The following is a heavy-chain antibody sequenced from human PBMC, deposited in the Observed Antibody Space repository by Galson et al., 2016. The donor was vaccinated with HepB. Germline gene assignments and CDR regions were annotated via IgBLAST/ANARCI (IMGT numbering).Heavy chain of an antibody. D-gene: IGHD4-17*01. CDR3: AKARGDYHPMSYYYHGMDV. CDR2: ISGRGEST. CDR1: GFIFSTYA. V-gene: IGHV3-23*01. J-gene: IGHJ6*02. Sequence: SLRLSCEASGFIFSTYAMTWVRQAPGKGLEWVSGISGRGESTNYAASVKGRFVISRDNSKSSLYLQMKSLRVDDTAVYFCAKARGDYHPMSYYYHGMDVWGQGTTVTVSS.